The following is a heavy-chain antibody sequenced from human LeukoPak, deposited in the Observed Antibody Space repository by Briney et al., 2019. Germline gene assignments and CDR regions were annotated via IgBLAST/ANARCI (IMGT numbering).Heavy chain of an antibody. V-gene: IGHV3-15*07. CDR2: IKSGGAT. Sequence: GGSLRLSCTISGLTFSHAWVNWVRQAPGKGLEWVGRIKSGGATVYAAAVKGRFTMSRDDSVKRLYLQMKSLKMEDTAVYYCIWLSGYYYRMDVWGQGTTVTVSS. D-gene: IGHD3-10*01. CDR3: IWLSGYYYRMDV. CDR1: GLTFSHAW. J-gene: IGHJ6*02.